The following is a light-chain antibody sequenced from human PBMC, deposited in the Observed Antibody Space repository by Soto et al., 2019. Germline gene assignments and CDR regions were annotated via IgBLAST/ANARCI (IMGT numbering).Light chain of an antibody. Sequence: DIQMTQSPSTLSASVGDTVTVTCRASQSVSVWLAWYQPKPGEAPKLLIYAASSLQSGVPSRFSGSGSGTDFTITISSLQPEDFATYYCQQSYSTPRAFGQGTTVDI. CDR1: QSVSVW. CDR3: QQSYSTPRA. J-gene: IGKJ1*01. V-gene: IGKV1-39*01. CDR2: AAS.